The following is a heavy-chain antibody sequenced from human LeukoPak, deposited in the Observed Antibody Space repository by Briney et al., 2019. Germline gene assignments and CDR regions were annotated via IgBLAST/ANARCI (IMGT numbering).Heavy chain of an antibody. D-gene: IGHD6-6*01. CDR2: ISSSSSTI. CDR1: GFTFSSYS. V-gene: IGHV3-48*01. J-gene: IGHJ4*02. Sequence: PGGSLRLSCAASGFTFSSYSMNWVRQAPGKGLEWVSYISSSSSTIYYADSVKGRFTISRDNAKNSLYLQMNSLRAEDTAVYYCVGTIASRGSEYWGQGALVTVSS. CDR3: VGTIASRGSEY.